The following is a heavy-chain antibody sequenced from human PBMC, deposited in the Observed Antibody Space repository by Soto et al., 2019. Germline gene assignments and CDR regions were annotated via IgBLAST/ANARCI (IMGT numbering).Heavy chain of an antibody. Sequence: GGSLRLSCAASGFTFSSYGMHWVRQAPGKGLEWVAAISYDGSNKYYADSVKGRFTISRDNSKNTLYLQVNSLRAEDTAVYYCAKDPSESGGYIFDYWGQGTLVTVSS. D-gene: IGHD2-15*01. CDR2: ISYDGSNK. CDR3: AKDPSESGGYIFDY. V-gene: IGHV3-30*18. CDR1: GFTFSSYG. J-gene: IGHJ4*02.